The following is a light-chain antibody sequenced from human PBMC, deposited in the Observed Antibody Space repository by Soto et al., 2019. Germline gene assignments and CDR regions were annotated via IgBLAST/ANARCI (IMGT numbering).Light chain of an antibody. J-gene: IGLJ1*01. Sequence: SYELTQPPSVSVAPGQTATISCGENNIDSRTVHWYQLKPGQAPLLVVYDNSFRPSGIPNRFSGSNSGNTATLTISRVEAGDEADYYCQVWDNVDDHIYVFGTGTKLTVL. CDR3: QVWDNVDDHIYV. CDR2: DNS. V-gene: IGLV3-21*02. CDR1: NIDSRT.